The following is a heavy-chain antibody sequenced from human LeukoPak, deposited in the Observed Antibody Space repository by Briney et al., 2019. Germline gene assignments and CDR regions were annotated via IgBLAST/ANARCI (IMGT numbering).Heavy chain of an antibody. CDR2: FYHGGST. J-gene: IGHJ4*02. CDR1: GGSISSSNW. CDR3: ARDPLKGFDY. V-gene: IGHV4-4*02. Sequence: SETLSLTCAVSGGSISSSNWWSWVRQPPGKGLEWIGTFYHGGSTYYNPSLKSRVTISVDTSKNQFSLNLTSVTAADTAVYYCARDPLKGFDYWGQGMLVTVSS.